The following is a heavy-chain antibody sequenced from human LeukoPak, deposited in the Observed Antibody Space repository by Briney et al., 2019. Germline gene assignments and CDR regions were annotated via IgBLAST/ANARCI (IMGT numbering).Heavy chain of an antibody. D-gene: IGHD1-26*01. Sequence: GRSLRLSCAASGFTFSSYGMHWVRQAPGKGLEWVAVIWYDGSNNYYADSVKGRFTISRDNSKNTLYLQMNSLRAEDTAVYYCARVGWVGATPGAFDIWGQGTMVTVSS. CDR2: IWYDGSNN. V-gene: IGHV3-33*01. CDR1: GFTFSSYG. CDR3: ARVGWVGATPGAFDI. J-gene: IGHJ3*02.